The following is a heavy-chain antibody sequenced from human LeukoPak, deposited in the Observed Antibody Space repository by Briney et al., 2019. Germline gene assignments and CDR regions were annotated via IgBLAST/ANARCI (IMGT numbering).Heavy chain of an antibody. D-gene: IGHD3-10*01. V-gene: IGHV4-39*07. Sequence: SETLSLTCTVSGGSISSSSYYWGWIRQPPGKGLEWIGSIYYSGSTNYNPSLKSRVTMSVDTSKNQFSLKLSSVTAADTAVYYCARDKLPRGSGSYRQHQYYYYGMDVWGQGTTVTVSS. CDR1: GGSISSSSYY. CDR2: IYYSGST. CDR3: ARDKLPRGSGSYRQHQYYYYGMDV. J-gene: IGHJ6*02.